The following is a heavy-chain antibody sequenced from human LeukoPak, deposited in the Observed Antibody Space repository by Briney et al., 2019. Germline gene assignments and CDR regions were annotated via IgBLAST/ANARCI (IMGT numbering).Heavy chain of an antibody. V-gene: IGHV3-9*03. J-gene: IGHJ5*02. Sequence: GGSLRLSCAASGFTFDDYAMHWVRQAPGKGLEWVSGIGWNSGSIDYADSVKGRFTISRDNAKNSLYLQMNSLRAEDMALYYCAKDRGLGATTWEFDPWGQGTLVTVSS. CDR3: AKDRGLGATTWEFDP. D-gene: IGHD1-26*01. CDR1: GFTFDDYA. CDR2: IGWNSGSI.